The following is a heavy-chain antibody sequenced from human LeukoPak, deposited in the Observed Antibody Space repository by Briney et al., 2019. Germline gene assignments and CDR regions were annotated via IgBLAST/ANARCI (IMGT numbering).Heavy chain of an antibody. CDR2: IWYDGSNK. CDR1: GFTFSSYG. CDR3: ARDPYCGGDCYSRPYFDY. V-gene: IGHV3-33*01. Sequence: GGSLRLSCAASGFTFSSYGMHWVRQAPGKGLEWVAVIWYDGSNKYYADSVKGRFTISRDNSKNTLYLQMNSLRAEDTAVYYCARDPYCGGDCYSRPYFDYWGQETLVTVSS. J-gene: IGHJ4*02. D-gene: IGHD2-21*02.